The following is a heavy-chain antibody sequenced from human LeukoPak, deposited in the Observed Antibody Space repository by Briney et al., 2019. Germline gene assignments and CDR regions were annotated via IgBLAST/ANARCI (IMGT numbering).Heavy chain of an antibody. D-gene: IGHD6-19*01. Sequence: SETLSLTCTVSGGSISSYYWSWIRQPPGKGLEWIGYIYYSGSTNYNPSPKSRVTISVDTSKNQFSLKLSSVTAADTAVYYCARHSSSGWYGDKKTAGLDYWGQGTLVTVSP. CDR3: ARHSSSGWYGDKKTAGLDY. V-gene: IGHV4-59*08. J-gene: IGHJ4*02. CDR1: GGSISSYY. CDR2: IYYSGST.